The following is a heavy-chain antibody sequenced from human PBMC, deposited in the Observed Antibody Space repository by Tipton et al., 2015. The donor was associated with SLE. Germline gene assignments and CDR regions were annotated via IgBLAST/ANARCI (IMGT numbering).Heavy chain of an antibody. J-gene: IGHJ6*02. CDR1: GDSISSSSHL. CDR3: ARDQIIVVSGSGWYNGMDV. Sequence: TLSLTCSVSGDSISSSSHLWGWIRQPPGKGLEWIGNMHYSGTTDYNPSLTSRVTISVDTSKNKFSLQLVFVTAADTAVYYCARDQIIVVSGSGWYNGMDVWGHGTTVTVSS. D-gene: IGHD2-15*01. CDR2: MHYSGTT. V-gene: IGHV4-39*02.